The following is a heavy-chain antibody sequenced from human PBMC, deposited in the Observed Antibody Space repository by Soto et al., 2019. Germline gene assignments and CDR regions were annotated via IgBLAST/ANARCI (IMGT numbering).Heavy chain of an antibody. D-gene: IGHD2-21*01. CDR3: AWRLGTAIVGDF. Sequence: PGESLKISCKGSGYSFTTYWIRWVRQMPGKGLEWMGLIYPGDSDTKYSPAFQGQVTISADKSLTTAFLQWSSLKASDSAVYYCAWRLGTAIVGDFWGQGALVAVSS. J-gene: IGHJ4*02. CDR2: IYPGDSDT. CDR1: GYSFTTYW. V-gene: IGHV5-51*01.